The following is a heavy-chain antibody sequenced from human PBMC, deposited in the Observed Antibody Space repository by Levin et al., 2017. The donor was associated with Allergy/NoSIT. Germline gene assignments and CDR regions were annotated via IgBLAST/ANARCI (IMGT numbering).Heavy chain of an antibody. CDR3: ARGLPTLYRDSSGYYYVAVEYWDY. CDR1: GGSFSGYY. V-gene: IGHV4-34*01. D-gene: IGHD3-22*01. Sequence: NPSETLSLTCAVYGGSFSGYYWSWIRQPPGKGLEWIGEINHSGSTNYNPSLKSRVTISVDTSKNQFSLKLSSVTAADTAVYYCARGLPTLYRDSSGYYYVAVEYWDYWGQGTLVTVSS. CDR2: INHSGST. J-gene: IGHJ4*02.